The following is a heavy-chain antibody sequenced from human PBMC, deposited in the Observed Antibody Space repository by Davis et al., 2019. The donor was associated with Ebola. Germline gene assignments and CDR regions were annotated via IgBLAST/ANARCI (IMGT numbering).Heavy chain of an antibody. CDR3: AKAYDSSGYAWFDP. D-gene: IGHD3-22*01. CDR2: IYLTGKT. Sequence: SETLSLTCTVSGGSIISSSSYWGWIRQPPRKGLEWIGSIYLTGKTYYNPSLKSRVTISVDTSKNQFSLKLSSVTAADTAVYYCAKAYDSSGYAWFDPWGQGTLVTVSS. CDR1: GGSIISSSSY. V-gene: IGHV4-39*07. J-gene: IGHJ5*02.